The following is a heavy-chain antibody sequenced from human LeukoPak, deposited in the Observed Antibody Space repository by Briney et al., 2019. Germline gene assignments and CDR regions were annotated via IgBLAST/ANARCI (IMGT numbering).Heavy chain of an antibody. Sequence: ASVKVSCKASGYTFTSYYMHWVRQAPGQGLEWMGRINPSGGSTSYAQKFQGRVTMTRDTSTSTVYMELSSLRSEDTAVYYCARLIRKRAMVPDYSYYMDVWGKGTTVTVSS. CDR3: ARLIRKRAMVPDYSYYMDV. V-gene: IGHV1-46*01. D-gene: IGHD5-18*01. CDR1: GYTFTSYY. J-gene: IGHJ6*03. CDR2: INPSGGST.